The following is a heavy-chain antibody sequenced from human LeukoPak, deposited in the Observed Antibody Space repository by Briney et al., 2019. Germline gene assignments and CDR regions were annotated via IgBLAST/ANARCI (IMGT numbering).Heavy chain of an antibody. V-gene: IGHV4-4*07. Sequence: PSETLSLTCTVSGGSISSYYWSWIRQPAGKGLEWIGRTYTSGSTNYNPSLKSRVTISVDKSKNQFSLKLSSVTAADTAVYYCARDLRYSSGWYLFDYWGQGSLVTVSS. CDR3: ARDLRYSSGWYLFDY. CDR1: GGSISSYY. J-gene: IGHJ4*02. CDR2: TYTSGST. D-gene: IGHD6-19*01.